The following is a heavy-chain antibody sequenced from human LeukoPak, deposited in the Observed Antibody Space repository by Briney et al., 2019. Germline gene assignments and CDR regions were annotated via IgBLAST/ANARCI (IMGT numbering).Heavy chain of an antibody. CDR3: VRGYSFGPYGMDV. CDR2: ISDSGGST. D-gene: IGHD2-15*01. Sequence: GGSLRLSCSASGFLFSSYAMHWVRQAPGKGLEYVSAISDSGGSTYYADSVKGRFTISRDNSKNTLYLQMSSLRAEDTAVYFCVRGYSFGPYGMDVWGQGTTVTVSS. V-gene: IGHV3-64D*09. CDR1: GFLFSSYA. J-gene: IGHJ6*02.